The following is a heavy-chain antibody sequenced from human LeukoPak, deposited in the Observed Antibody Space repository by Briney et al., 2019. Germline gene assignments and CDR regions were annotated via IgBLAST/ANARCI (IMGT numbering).Heavy chain of an antibody. CDR3: ARDDLSEGTYFDY. V-gene: IGHV4-38-2*02. D-gene: IGHD1-1*01. CDR2: INHGGST. CDR1: GYSISSGYY. J-gene: IGHJ4*02. Sequence: SETLSLTCAVSGYSISSGYYWGWIRQPPGKGLEWIGSINHGGSTYYNPSLKSRVTISVDTSKNQFSLKLSSVTAADTAVYYCARDDLSEGTYFDYRGQGTLVTVSS.